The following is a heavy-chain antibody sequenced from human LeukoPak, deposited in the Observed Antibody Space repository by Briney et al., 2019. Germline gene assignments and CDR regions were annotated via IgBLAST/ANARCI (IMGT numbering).Heavy chain of an antibody. CDR2: IYYSGST. D-gene: IGHD1-26*01. V-gene: IGHV4-31*03. CDR1: GGSISSGGYY. Sequence: SETLPLTCTVSGGSISSGGYYWSWIRQHPGKGLEWIGYIYYSGSTYYNPSLKSRVTISVDTSKNQFSLKLSSVTAADTAVYYCARAAYSGSSDWGQGTLVTVSS. J-gene: IGHJ4*02. CDR3: ARAAYSGSSD.